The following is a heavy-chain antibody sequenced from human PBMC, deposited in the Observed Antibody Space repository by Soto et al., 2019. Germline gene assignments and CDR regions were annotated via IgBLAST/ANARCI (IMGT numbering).Heavy chain of an antibody. J-gene: IGHJ3*02. CDR2: TKTDGTT. V-gene: IGHV3-74*01. Sequence: PGGSLRLSCACSGFTFSRHWIHWVRQAPGQGLVWVSRTKTDGTTSFADSVRGRFTISRDNAENTLYLQMNSLRAEDTAVYYCVRDMRAVPWYGGISSAFDMWGQGTMVTVSS. CDR3: VRDMRAVPWYGGISSAFDM. CDR1: GFTFSRHW. D-gene: IGHD3-10*01.